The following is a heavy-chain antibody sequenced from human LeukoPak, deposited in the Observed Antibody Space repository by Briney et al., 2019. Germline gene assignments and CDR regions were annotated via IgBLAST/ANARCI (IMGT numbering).Heavy chain of an antibody. V-gene: IGHV4-59*01. CDR1: GGSISSYY. CDR3: ARSAGSGSYYKDYYYGMDV. D-gene: IGHD3-10*01. J-gene: IGHJ6*02. CDR2: IYYSGST. Sequence: SETLSLTCTVSGGSISSYYWSWIRQPPGKGLEWIGYIYYSGSTSYNPSLKSRVTISVDTSKNQFSLKLSSVTAADTAVYYCARSAGSGSYYKDYYYGMDVWGQGTTVTVSS.